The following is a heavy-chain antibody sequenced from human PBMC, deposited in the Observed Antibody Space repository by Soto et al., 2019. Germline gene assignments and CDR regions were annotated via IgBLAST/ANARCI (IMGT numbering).Heavy chain of an antibody. CDR3: ARHVVVTAHDAFDI. CDR1: GGSISSSSYC. D-gene: IGHD2-21*02. J-gene: IGHJ3*02. V-gene: IGHV4-39*01. Sequence: LPETLSLTCTVSGGSISSSSYCWGWIRQPPGRGLEWIGSIYYSGSTYYNPSVKSRVTISVDTPKNQFSLKLSSVTAADTAVYYCARHVVVTAHDAFDIWGQGTMVTVSS. CDR2: IYYSGST.